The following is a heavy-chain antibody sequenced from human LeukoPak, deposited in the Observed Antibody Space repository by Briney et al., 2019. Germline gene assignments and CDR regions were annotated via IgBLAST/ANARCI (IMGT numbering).Heavy chain of an antibody. D-gene: IGHD3-3*01. J-gene: IGHJ5*02. CDR3: ATADVLRFLEWSHWFDP. V-gene: IGHV1-2*02. CDR2: INPNSGGT. Sequence: ASVTVSCKASGYTFTGYYMHWVRQAPGQGLEWMGWINPNSGGTNYAQQFQGRVTMTRDTSISTAYMELSRLRSDDTAVYYCATADVLRFLEWSHWFDPWGQGTLVTVSS. CDR1: GYTFTGYY.